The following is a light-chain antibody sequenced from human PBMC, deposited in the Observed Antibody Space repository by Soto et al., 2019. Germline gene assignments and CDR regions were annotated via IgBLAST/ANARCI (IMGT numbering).Light chain of an antibody. Sequence: QSVLTQPASVSGSPGRSVTISCSGSSSDVGDFNYVSWYQHLPGRAPKLIIYDVTNRPSGISYRFSASKSGRTASLTISERQAEDEADYYCSSYSSSSTQVVFGGGTKLTVL. CDR3: SSYSSSSTQVV. J-gene: IGLJ2*01. CDR2: DVT. CDR1: SSDVGDFNY. V-gene: IGLV2-14*03.